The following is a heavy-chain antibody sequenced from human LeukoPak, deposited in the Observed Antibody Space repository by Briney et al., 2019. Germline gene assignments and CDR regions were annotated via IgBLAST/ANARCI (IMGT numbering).Heavy chain of an antibody. V-gene: IGHV4-59*08. D-gene: IGHD3-10*01. CDR1: GGSISSYY. CDR3: ARHKILWFGGRGGFDP. Sequence: ESSETLSLTCTVSGGSISSYYRSWIRQPPGKVLEWIGYIYYSGSTNYNPSLKSRVTISVDTSKNQFSLKLSSVTAADTAVYYCARHKILWFGGRGGFDPWGQGTLVTVSS. CDR2: IYYSGST. J-gene: IGHJ5*02.